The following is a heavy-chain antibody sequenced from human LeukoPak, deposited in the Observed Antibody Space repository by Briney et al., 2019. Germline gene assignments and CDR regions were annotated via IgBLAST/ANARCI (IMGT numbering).Heavy chain of an antibody. V-gene: IGHV3-23*01. CDR1: GFTFNTHA. CDR2: INGNGAST. CDR3: AKDQGYSYYLDY. Sequence: GGSLRLSCAASGFTFNTHAMSWVRQAPGKGPEWVSGINGNGASTYYSDSVKGRFTISRDNSKNTLYLQMSSLRAEDTAIYYCAKDQGYSYYLDYWGQGTLVTVSS. D-gene: IGHD5-18*01. J-gene: IGHJ4*02.